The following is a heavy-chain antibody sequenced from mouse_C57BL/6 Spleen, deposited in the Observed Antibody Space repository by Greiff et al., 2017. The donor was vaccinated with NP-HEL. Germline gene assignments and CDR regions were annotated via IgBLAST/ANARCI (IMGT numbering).Heavy chain of an antibody. J-gene: IGHJ1*03. CDR1: GFTFSSYT. CDR2: ISGGGGNT. Sequence: EVQVVESGGGLVKPGGSLKLSCAASGFTFSSYTMSWVRQTPEKRLEWVATISGGGGNTYYPDSVKGRFTISRDNAKNTLYLQMSSLRSEDTALYYCAGIPWRDWYFDVWGTGTTVTVSS. V-gene: IGHV5-9*01. CDR3: AGIPWRDWYFDV.